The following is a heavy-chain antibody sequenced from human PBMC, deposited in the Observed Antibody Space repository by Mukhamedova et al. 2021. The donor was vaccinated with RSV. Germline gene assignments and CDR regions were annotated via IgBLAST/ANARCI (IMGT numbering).Heavy chain of an antibody. D-gene: IGHD2-2*01. J-gene: IGHJ4*02. Sequence: AEYMGGRFTISRDNGKNTLYLQMNSLRAEDTAVYYCARGAWGVVXVDNWGQGTLVTVSS. CDR3: ARGAWGVVXVDN. V-gene: IGHV3-74*01.